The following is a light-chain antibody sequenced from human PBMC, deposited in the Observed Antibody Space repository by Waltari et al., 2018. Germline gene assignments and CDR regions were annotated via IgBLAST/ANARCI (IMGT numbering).Light chain of an antibody. CDR3: QQYNSYST. CDR1: QSINTW. V-gene: IGKV1-5*03. Sequence: DIQMTQYPSTLSASVGDRVTITCRASQSINTWLAWYQQKHGKAPKLLIYKSSTLESGVPSRFSGSGSGTEFTLTISSLQPDDFATYYCQQYNSYSTFGGGTKVEIK. CDR2: KSS. J-gene: IGKJ4*01.